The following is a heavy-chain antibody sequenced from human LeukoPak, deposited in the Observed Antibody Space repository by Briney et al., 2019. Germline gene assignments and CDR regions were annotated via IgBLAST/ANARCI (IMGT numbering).Heavy chain of an antibody. V-gene: IGHV1-2*02. CDR2: INPNSGGT. CDR1: GYTFTSYY. D-gene: IGHD3-22*01. CDR3: ARELYYYDSSGYYYAHGGYDY. J-gene: IGHJ4*02. Sequence: VASVKVSCKASGYTFTSYYMHWVRQAPGQGLEWMGWINPNSGGTNYAQKFQGRVTMTRDTSISTAYMELSRLRSDDTAVYYCARELYYYDSSGYYYAHGGYDYWGQGTLVTVSS.